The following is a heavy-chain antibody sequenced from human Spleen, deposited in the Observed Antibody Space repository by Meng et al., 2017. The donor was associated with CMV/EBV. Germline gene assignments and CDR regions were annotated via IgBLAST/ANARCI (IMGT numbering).Heavy chain of an antibody. CDR1: GFTFSSYA. D-gene: IGHD5-12*01. CDR3: AKDTGWLRKIAEGAGGMDV. CDR2: ISYDGSNK. J-gene: IGHJ6*02. V-gene: IGHV3-30*04. Sequence: GGSLRLSCAASGFTFSSYAMHWVRQAPGKGLEWVAVISYDGSNKYYADSVKGRFTISRDNSKNTLYLQMNSLRAEDTAVYYCAKDTGWLRKIAEGAGGMDVWGQGTTVTVSS.